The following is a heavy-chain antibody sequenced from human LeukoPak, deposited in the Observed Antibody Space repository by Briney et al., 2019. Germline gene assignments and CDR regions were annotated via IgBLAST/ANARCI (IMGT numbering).Heavy chain of an antibody. Sequence: SVKVSCKASGGTFSSYAISWVRQAPGQGLEWMGGIIPIFGTANYAQKFQGRVTITTDESTSTAYMELSSLRSEDTAVYYCASSGGYSYGGDYWGQGTLVTVSS. V-gene: IGHV1-69*05. D-gene: IGHD5-18*01. CDR3: ASSGGYSYGGDY. J-gene: IGHJ4*02. CDR2: IIPIFGTA. CDR1: GGTFSSYA.